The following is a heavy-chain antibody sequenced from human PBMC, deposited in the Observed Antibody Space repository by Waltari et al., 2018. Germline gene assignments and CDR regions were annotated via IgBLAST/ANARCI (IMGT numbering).Heavy chain of an antibody. Sequence: QVQLQESAPGLVTPSGTLSLTCAVSGGSTRSRNWWSWVRPPPGKGLEWIGEIYHSGSTNYNPSLKSRVTISVDKSKNQFSLKLSSVTAADTAVYYCARDTVTTGFYPPHAFDIWGQGTMVTVSS. D-gene: IGHD4-17*01. J-gene: IGHJ3*02. CDR1: GGSTRSRNW. V-gene: IGHV4-4*02. CDR3: ARDTVTTGFYPPHAFDI. CDR2: IYHSGST.